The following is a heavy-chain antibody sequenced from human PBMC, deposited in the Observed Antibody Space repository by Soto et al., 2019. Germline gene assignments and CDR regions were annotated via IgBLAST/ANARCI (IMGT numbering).Heavy chain of an antibody. D-gene: IGHD6-13*01. J-gene: IGHJ4*02. CDR1: GASISNTNW. V-gene: IGHV4-4*02. CDR2: IYHSGTT. CDR3: AIPGAGDFDY. Sequence: QVQLQESGPGLVEPSGTLSLTCAVSGASISNTNWWSWVRQPPGKGLEWIGEIYHSGTTNCDPSLKSRVTISVDKSKNQFSLKLSSVTAEDTAVYYCAIPGAGDFDYWGQGTLVTVSS.